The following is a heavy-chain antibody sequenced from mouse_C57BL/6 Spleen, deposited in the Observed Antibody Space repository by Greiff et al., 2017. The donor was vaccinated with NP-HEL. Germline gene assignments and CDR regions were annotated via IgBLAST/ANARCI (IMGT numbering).Heavy chain of an antibody. J-gene: IGHJ3*01. CDR1: GFSLTSYG. CDR3: ARKNRYDYASFAY. D-gene: IGHD2-4*01. Sequence: QVQLKQSGPGLVQPSQSLSITCTVSGFSLTSYGVHWVRQSPGKGLEWLGVIWSGGSTDYNAAFISRLSISKDNSKSQVFFKMNSLQADDTAIYYCARKNRYDYASFAYWGQGTLVTVSA. V-gene: IGHV2-2*01. CDR2: IWSGGST.